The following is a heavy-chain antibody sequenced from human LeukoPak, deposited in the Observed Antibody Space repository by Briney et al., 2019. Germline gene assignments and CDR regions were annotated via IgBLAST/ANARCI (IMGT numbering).Heavy chain of an antibody. CDR3: ARDRGEGEYCTNGLCYWGRAFDI. V-gene: IGHV7-4-1*02. Sequence: ASVKVSCKASGYTFTGYYMHWVRRAPGQGLEWMGWINTNTGSPTYAQGFTGWFVFSLDTSVSTAYLQISSLTAEDTAVYYCARDRGEGEYCTNGLCYWGRAFDIWGQGTMVTVSS. CDR2: INTNTGSP. J-gene: IGHJ3*02. CDR1: GYTFTGYY. D-gene: IGHD2-8*01.